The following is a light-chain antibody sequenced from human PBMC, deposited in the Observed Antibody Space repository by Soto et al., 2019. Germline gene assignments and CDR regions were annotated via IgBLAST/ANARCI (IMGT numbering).Light chain of an antibody. CDR2: GAS. V-gene: IGKV3-20*01. J-gene: IGKJ5*01. Sequence: EIVLTQSPGTLSLSPGERATLSCRASQSISNNYLAWYQQKPGQAPRFIIYGASTRATGIPDRFSGSGSGTDFTLTVSRLEPEDCAVYYCQQYGSSPLITFGQGTRLEIK. CDR1: QSISNNY. CDR3: QQYGSSPLIT.